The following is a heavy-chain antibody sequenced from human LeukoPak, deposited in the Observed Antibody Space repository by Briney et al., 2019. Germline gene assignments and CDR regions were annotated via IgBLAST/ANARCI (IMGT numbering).Heavy chain of an antibody. CDR1: GDTFSSYA. CDR2: IIPIVGTA. CDR3: ARSLVQDFVWGTYRKPVSYYFDY. D-gene: IGHD3-16*02. V-gene: IGHV1-69*05. J-gene: IGHJ4*02. Sequence: GASVKVSCKASGDTFSSYAISWVRQAPGQGLEWMGGIIPIVGTANYAQKFQGRVTITTDESTSTAYMELSSLTSEDTAVYYCARSLVQDFVWGTYRKPVSYYFDYWGQGTLVTISS.